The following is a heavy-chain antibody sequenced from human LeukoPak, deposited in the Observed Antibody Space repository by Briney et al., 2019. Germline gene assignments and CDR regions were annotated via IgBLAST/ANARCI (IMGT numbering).Heavy chain of an antibody. CDR2: INPNSGGT. V-gene: IGHV1-2*06. J-gene: IGHJ4*02. D-gene: IGHD6-6*01. CDR1: GYTFTGYY. Sequence: GASVKVSCKASGYTFTGYYMHWVRQAPGQGLEGMGRINPNSGGTNYAQKFQGRVTMTRDTSISTAYMELRRLRSDDTAVYYCARSDSSSSAALWYWGQGTLVTVSS. CDR3: ARSDSSSSAALWY.